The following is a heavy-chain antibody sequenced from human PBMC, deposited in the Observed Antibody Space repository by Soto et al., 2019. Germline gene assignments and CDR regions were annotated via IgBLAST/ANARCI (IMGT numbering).Heavy chain of an antibody. V-gene: IGHV3-53*01. J-gene: IGHJ3*02. CDR1: GFTVGSNY. CDR2: IYSGGST. D-gene: IGHD1-26*01. Sequence: CGSLRLPCAASGFTVGSNYMNWVRQAPGKGLEWVSVIYSGGSTYYADSVKGRFTISRDNSKNTLYLQINSLRAEDTTVYYCAREVDDALDIWGQGTMVTVSS. CDR3: AREVDDALDI.